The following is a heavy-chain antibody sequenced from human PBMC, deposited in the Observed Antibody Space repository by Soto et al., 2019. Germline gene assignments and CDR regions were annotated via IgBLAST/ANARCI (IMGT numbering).Heavy chain of an antibody. CDR1: GYTFTSYA. CDR2: INAGNGNT. J-gene: IGHJ4*02. CDR3: AREAYDPGLDY. D-gene: IGHD3-22*01. V-gene: IGHV1-3*05. Sequence: QVQLVQSGAEEKKPGASGKVSCKASGYTFTSYAMHWVRQAPGQRLEWMGWINAGNGNTKYSHKFEGRVTITRDTSASPAYMELSSLRSEDTSVYYCAREAYDPGLDYWGQGTLVTVSS.